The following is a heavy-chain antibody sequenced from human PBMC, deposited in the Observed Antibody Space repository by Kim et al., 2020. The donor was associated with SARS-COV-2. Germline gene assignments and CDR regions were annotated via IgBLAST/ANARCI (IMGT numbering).Heavy chain of an antibody. V-gene: IGHV1-3*01. CDR2: INAGNGNT. CDR1: GYTFTSYA. D-gene: IGHD3-10*01. J-gene: IGHJ6*02. CDR3: ARDIKMGNYYGSGSYYNPPPYGMDV. Sequence: ASVKVSCKASGYTFTSYAMHWVRQAPGQRLEWMGWINAGNGNTKYSQKFQGRVTITRDTSASTAYMELSSLRSEDTAVYYCARDIKMGNYYGSGSYYNPPPYGMDVWGQGTTVTVSS.